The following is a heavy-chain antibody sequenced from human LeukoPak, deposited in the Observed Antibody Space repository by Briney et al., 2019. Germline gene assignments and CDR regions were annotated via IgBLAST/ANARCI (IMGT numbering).Heavy chain of an antibody. CDR2: IYYSGST. CDR3: ARGYSGRRIDFDY. J-gene: IGHJ4*02. Sequence: PSETLSLTCTVSGGSISSGGYYWSWIRQHPGKGLEWIGYIYYSGSTNYNPSLKSRVTISVDTSKNQFSLKLSSVTAADTAVYYCARGYSGRRIDFDYWGQGTLVTVSS. D-gene: IGHD1-26*01. CDR1: GGSISSGGYY. V-gene: IGHV4-61*08.